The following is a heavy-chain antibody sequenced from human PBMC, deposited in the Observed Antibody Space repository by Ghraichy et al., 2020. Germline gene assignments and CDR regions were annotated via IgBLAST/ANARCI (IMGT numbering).Heavy chain of an antibody. D-gene: IGHD1-26*01. J-gene: IGHJ5*02. CDR3: AREEVGAGGWFDP. CDR1: GFTFSSYW. V-gene: IGHV3-7*01. Sequence: GGSLRLSCAASGFTFSSYWMSWVRQAPGKGLEWVANIKQDGSGKTYADSVKGRFTISRDNANNTLYLQMNSLRAEDTAVYYCAREEVGAGGWFDPWGQGTLVTVSS. CDR2: IKQDGSGK.